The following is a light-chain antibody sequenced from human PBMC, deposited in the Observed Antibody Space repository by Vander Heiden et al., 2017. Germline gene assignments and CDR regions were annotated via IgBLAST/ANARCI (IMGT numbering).Light chain of an antibody. CDR3: ATWDYSLNGWV. J-gene: IGLJ3*02. Sequence: QSVLTQPPSVSAAPRPRVTISCSGRSPNIGENDVNWYQQFPGKAPKLLIYNDDMWASGVADRISASKSGTSASLAIVGLQAGDEADYYCATWDYSLNGWVFGGGTRVTVL. CDR2: NDD. V-gene: IGLV1-36*01. CDR1: SPNIGEND.